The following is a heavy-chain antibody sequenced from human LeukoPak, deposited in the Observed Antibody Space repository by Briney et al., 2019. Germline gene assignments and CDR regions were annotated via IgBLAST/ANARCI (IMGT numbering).Heavy chain of an antibody. Sequence: GGSLRLSGAASGFSFSIYALHWVRQAPGKGLEWLAVISYDGNNYYYADSVKGRFTISRDNSKNTLYLQMNSLRAEDTAVYYCAAMVRGVIRQRFDPWGQGTLVTVSS. CDR1: GFSFSIYA. D-gene: IGHD3-10*01. CDR2: ISYDGNNY. V-gene: IGHV3-30*04. J-gene: IGHJ5*02. CDR3: AAMVRGVIRQRFDP.